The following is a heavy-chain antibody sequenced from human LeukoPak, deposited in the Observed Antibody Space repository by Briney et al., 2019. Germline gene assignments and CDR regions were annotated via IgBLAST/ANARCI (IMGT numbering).Heavy chain of an antibody. V-gene: IGHV4-34*01. Sequence: SETLSLTRAVYGGSFSGCFWTWIRQPPGKGREWMGEINRSGSTNYNPSLKSRVTISVDTSKNQFSLKLSSVTAADTAVYYCARVVTTGNYGMDVWGQGTTVTVSS. D-gene: IGHD2-21*02. CDR2: INRSGST. J-gene: IGHJ6*02. CDR1: GGSFSGCF. CDR3: ARVVTTGNYGMDV.